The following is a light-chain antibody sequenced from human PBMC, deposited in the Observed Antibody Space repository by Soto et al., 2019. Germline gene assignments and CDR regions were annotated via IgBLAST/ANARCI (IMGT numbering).Light chain of an antibody. CDR1: ALPKQY. J-gene: IGLJ2*01. Sequence: SYELTQPPSVSVSPGQTARITCSGDALPKQYAYWYQQKPGQAPVLVIYKDSERPSGIPERFSGSSSGTTVTLTISGAQAEDEADYYCQSADSSGTYPVVFGGGTKVTVL. CDR2: KDS. V-gene: IGLV3-25*03. CDR3: QSADSSGTYPVV.